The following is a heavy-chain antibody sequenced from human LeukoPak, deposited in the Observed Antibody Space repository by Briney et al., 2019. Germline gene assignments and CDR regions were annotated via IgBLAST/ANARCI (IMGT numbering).Heavy chain of an antibody. D-gene: IGHD3-3*01. Sequence: GGSLRLSCAASGFTFSSYSMTWVRQAPGKGLEWVSSISSSSSYIYYADSVKGRFTISRDNAKNSLYLQMNSLRAEDTAVYYCARDFIELRFLEWLSSYYYYGMDVWGQGTTVTVSS. CDR2: ISSSSSYI. CDR3: ARDFIELRFLEWLSSYYYYGMDV. CDR1: GFTFSSYS. J-gene: IGHJ6*02. V-gene: IGHV3-21*01.